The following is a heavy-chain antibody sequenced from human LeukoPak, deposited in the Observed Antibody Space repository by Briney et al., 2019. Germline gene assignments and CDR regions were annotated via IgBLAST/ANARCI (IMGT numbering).Heavy chain of an antibody. J-gene: IGHJ5*02. V-gene: IGHV4-39*01. CDR1: GGSISSSSYY. CDR2: IYYSWST. CDR3: ARLVRSRVTTKSWFDP. Sequence: PSETLSLTCTVSGGSISSSSYYWGWIRQPPGKGLEWIGSIYYSWSTYYNPSLKSRVTISVDTSKSQFSLKLSSVTAADTAVYYCARLVRSRVTTKSWFDPWGQGTLVTVSS. D-gene: IGHD4-17*01.